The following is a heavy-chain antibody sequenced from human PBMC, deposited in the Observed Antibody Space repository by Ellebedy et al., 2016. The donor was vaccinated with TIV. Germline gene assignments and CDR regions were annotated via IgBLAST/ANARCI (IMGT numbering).Heavy chain of an antibody. J-gene: IGHJ4*02. CDR3: ARTQYYYDSSGYLAPMTQYSAYYFNY. V-gene: IGHV3-48*01. Sequence: GESLKISXAASGFTFSSYSMNWVRQAPGKGLEWVSYISSSSSTIYYADSVKGRFTISRDNAKNSLYLQMNSLRAEDTAVYYCARTQYYYDSSGYLAPMTQYSAYYFNYWGQGTLVTVSS. CDR1: GFTFSSYS. CDR2: ISSSSSTI. D-gene: IGHD3-22*01.